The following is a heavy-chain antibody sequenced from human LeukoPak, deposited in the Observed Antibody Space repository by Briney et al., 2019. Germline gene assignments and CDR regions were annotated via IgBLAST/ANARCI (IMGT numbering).Heavy chain of an antibody. CDR1: GFTFSSYS. CDR3: ARDRKQLVPNDY. J-gene: IGHJ4*02. CDR2: ISSSSSYI. V-gene: IGHV3-21*01. Sequence: GGSLRLSCAASGFTFSSYSMIWVRQAPGKGLEWVSSISSSSSYIYYADSVKGRFTISRDNAKNSLYLQMNSLRAEDTAVYYCARDRKQLVPNDYWGQGTLVTVSS. D-gene: IGHD6-6*01.